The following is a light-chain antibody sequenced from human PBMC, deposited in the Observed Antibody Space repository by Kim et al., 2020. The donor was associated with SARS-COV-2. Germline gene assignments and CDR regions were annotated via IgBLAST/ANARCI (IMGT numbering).Light chain of an antibody. CDR3: QQYGSSHLT. J-gene: IGKJ4*01. CDR1: QSVSNSY. Sequence: EIVLTQSPGTLSLSPGERATLSCRASQSVSNSYLAWYQQKPGQAPRLLIYGASSRATGIPDRFSGSGSGTDFTLTISRLEPEDFAMYYCQQYGSSHLTFGGGTKVDIK. V-gene: IGKV3-20*01. CDR2: GAS.